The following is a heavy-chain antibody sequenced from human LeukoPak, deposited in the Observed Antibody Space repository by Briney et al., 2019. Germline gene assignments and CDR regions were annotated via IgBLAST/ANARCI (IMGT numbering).Heavy chain of an antibody. CDR1: GFTFSSYA. Sequence: GGSLRLSCAASGFTFSSYAMSWVRQAPGKGLEWVSAISGSGGSTYYADSVKGRFTISRDNSKNTLYLQMNSLRAEDTAVYYCAKADAFDGLQYYYGMDVWGQGTTVTASS. CDR3: AKADAFDGLQYYYGMDV. CDR2: ISGSGGST. V-gene: IGHV3-23*01. J-gene: IGHJ6*02. D-gene: IGHD3-9*01.